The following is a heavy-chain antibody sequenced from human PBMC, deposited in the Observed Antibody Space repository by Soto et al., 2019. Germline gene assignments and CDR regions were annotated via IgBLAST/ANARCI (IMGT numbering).Heavy chain of an antibody. Sequence: QVQLVQSGAEVKKPGSSVKVSCKASGGTFSSYAIRWVRQAPGQGLEWMGGIIPIFGTANYAQKFQGRVTITADESTSSAYMELSSLRSEDTAVYYCARGRELPGYYYYGMDVWGQGTTVTVSS. CDR3: ARGRELPGYYYYGMDV. V-gene: IGHV1-69*12. D-gene: IGHD1-26*01. J-gene: IGHJ6*02. CDR2: IIPIFGTA. CDR1: GGTFSSYA.